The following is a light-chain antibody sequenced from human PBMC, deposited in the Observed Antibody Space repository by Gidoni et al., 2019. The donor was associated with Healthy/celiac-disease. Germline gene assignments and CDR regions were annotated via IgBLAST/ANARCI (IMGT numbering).Light chain of an antibody. J-gene: IGKJ4*01. V-gene: IGKV3-20*01. CDR2: GAS. Sequence: SVSSSYLAWYQQKPGQAPRLLIYGASSRATGIPDRFSCSGSGTDFTLTISRLEPEDFAVYYCQQYGSSLLTFGGGTKVEIK. CDR1: SVSSSY. CDR3: QQYGSSLLT.